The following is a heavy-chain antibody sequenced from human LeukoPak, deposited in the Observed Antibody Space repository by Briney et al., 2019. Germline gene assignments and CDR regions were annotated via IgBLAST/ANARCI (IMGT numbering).Heavy chain of an antibody. D-gene: IGHD3-10*01. CDR3: ARDAYYYGSGRPGHFDY. CDR2: IYTSGST. Sequence: SETLSLTCTVSGNSISSYYWSWIRQPAGKGLEWIGRIYTSGSTNYNPSLKSRVTMSVDTSKNQFSLNLSSVTAADTAVYYCARDAYYYGSGRPGHFDYWGQGTLVTVSS. V-gene: IGHV4-4*07. CDR1: GNSISSYY. J-gene: IGHJ4*02.